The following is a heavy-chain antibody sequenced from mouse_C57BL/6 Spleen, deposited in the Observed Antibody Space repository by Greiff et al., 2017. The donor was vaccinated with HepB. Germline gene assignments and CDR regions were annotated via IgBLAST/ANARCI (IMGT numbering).Heavy chain of an antibody. CDR1: GFTFSSYT. J-gene: IGHJ3*01. V-gene: IGHV5-9*01. CDR2: ISGGGGNT. CDR3: AGVVDYGRSTAWFAC. Sequence: EVKVVESGGGLVKPGGSLKLSCAASGFTFSSYTMSWVRQTPEKRLEWVATISGGGGNTYYPDSVKGRFTISRDNAKNTLYLQMSSRRSEDTALYYCAGVVDYGRSTAWFACWGQGTLVTVSA. D-gene: IGHD1-1*01.